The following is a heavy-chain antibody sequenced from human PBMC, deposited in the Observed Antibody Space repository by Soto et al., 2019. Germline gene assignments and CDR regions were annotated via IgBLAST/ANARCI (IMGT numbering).Heavy chain of an antibody. CDR2: ISAYNGNT. D-gene: IGHD3-3*01. CDR3: AKSSSRITILGVAYYYGMDV. V-gene: IGHV1-18*04. J-gene: IGHJ6*02. CDR1: GYSFPSYG. Sequence: GGSGKVDCKASGYSFPSYGISWVRLATGQGLEWMGWISAYNGNTNYAQKLQGRVTMTTDASTSTAYMELRSLRSDDTAVYYCAKSSSRITILGVAYYYGMDVGGQGTTVTVSS.